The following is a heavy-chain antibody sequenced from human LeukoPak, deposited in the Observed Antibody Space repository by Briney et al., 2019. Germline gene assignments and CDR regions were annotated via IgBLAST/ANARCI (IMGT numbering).Heavy chain of an antibody. D-gene: IGHD2-21*02. Sequence: SETLSLTCAVYGGSFSGYYWSWIRQPPGKGLEWIGEINHSGSTNYNPSLKSRVTISVDTSKNQFSLKLSSVTAADTAVYYCARGPEYCGGDCHNDYWGQGTLVTVSS. J-gene: IGHJ4*02. CDR2: INHSGST. V-gene: IGHV4-34*01. CDR1: GGSFSGYY. CDR3: ARGPEYCGGDCHNDY.